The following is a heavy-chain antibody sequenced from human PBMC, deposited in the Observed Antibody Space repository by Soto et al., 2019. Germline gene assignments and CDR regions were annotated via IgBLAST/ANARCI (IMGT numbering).Heavy chain of an antibody. CDR1: GGTFSSYA. CDR3: ARDRSPGGIAAAGGYFQH. J-gene: IGHJ1*01. V-gene: IGHV1-69*13. CDR2: IIPIFGTA. Sequence: GASVKVSCKASGGTFSSYAISWVRQAPGQGLEWMGGIIPIFGTANYAQKFQGRVTITADESTSTAYMELSSLRSEDTAVYYCARDRSPGGIAAAGGYFQHWGQGTLVTVSS. D-gene: IGHD6-13*01.